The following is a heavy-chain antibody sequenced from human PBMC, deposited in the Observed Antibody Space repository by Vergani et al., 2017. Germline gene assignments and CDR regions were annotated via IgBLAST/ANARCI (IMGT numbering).Heavy chain of an antibody. J-gene: IGHJ5*02. Sequence: QLQLQESGSGLVKPSQTLSLTCAVSGGSISSGGYSWSWIRQPPGKGLEWIGYIYHSGSTYYNPSLKSRVTISVERSKNQFSLKLRSVTAADPAVYYCARGRITMVRATPNWFDPWGQGTLVTVSS. CDR2: IYHSGST. D-gene: IGHD3-10*01. CDR1: GGSISSGGYS. CDR3: ARGRITMVRATPNWFDP. V-gene: IGHV4-30-2*01.